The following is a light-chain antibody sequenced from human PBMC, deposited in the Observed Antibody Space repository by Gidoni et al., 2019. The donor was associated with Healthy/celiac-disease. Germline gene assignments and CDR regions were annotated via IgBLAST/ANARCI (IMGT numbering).Light chain of an antibody. Sequence: DIVLPQSPGTLSLSPGERATLSCRASQSVSSSYLAWYQQKPGQAPRLLSYGASSRATGIPDRCSGSGSGTDFTLTISRMEPEDGAVYYCQQDGSSPWTFGQXTKVEIK. CDR2: GAS. J-gene: IGKJ1*01. CDR1: QSVSSSY. CDR3: QQDGSSPWT. V-gene: IGKV3-20*01.